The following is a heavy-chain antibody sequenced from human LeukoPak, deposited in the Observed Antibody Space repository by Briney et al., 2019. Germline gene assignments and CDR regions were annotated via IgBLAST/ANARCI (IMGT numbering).Heavy chain of an antibody. V-gene: IGHV3-23*01. D-gene: IGHD4-17*01. CDR3: ARGEDYGDYFDY. CDR2: INGRGDST. CDR1: GFSFSSYA. J-gene: IGHJ4*02. Sequence: PGGSLRLSCAASGFSFSSYAMSWVRQAPGKGLEWVSGINGRGDSTVYADSVKGQFTISRDNSKNTLYLQMNSLRAEDTAVYYCARGEDYGDYFDYWGQGTLVTVSS.